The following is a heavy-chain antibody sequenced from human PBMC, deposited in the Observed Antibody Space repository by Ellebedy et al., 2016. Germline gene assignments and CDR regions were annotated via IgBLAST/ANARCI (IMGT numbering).Heavy chain of an antibody. D-gene: IGHD2-15*01. J-gene: IGHJ5*02. V-gene: IGHV3-30*14. Sequence: GGSLRLSCAASGFTFSNYAMHWVRQAPGKGLEWVAVISYDGSNKYYADSVKGRFTISRDNSKNTLYLQMNSLRAEDTAVYYCARGVGSGWFDPWGQGTLVTVSS. CDR1: GFTFSNYA. CDR3: ARGVGSGWFDP. CDR2: ISYDGSNK.